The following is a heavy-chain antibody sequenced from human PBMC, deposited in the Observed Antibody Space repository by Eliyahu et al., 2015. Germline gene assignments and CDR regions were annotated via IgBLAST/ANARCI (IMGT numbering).Heavy chain of an antibody. CDR1: GYTFSTSA. CDR3: AGALNDILAFDI. V-gene: IGHV1-58*01. J-gene: IGHJ3*02. D-gene: IGHD3-9*01. Sequence: QMPLVQSGPEAKKPGPSVKVSCXASGYTFSTSAVHWXRQAGRQRLEGLGWIVAGSGDTNYARNXQRRLTITRDLSTETAYMELSGLTSEDTAIYYCAGALNDILAFDIWGQGTVVTVSS. CDR2: IVAGSGDT.